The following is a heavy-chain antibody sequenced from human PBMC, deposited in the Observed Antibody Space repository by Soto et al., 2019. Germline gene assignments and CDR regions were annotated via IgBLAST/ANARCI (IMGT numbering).Heavy chain of an antibody. J-gene: IGHJ5*02. CDR3: ARQDCGGDCSIGNWFDP. CDR2: IYYSGST. D-gene: IGHD2-21*02. Sequence: QLQLQESGPGLVKPSETLSLTCTVSGGSISSSSYYWGWIRQPPGKGLEWIGSIYYSGSTYYNPSLKSRVTISVDTSKNQFSLKLSSVTAADTAVYYCARQDCGGDCSIGNWFDPWGQGTLVTVSS. V-gene: IGHV4-39*01. CDR1: GGSISSSSYY.